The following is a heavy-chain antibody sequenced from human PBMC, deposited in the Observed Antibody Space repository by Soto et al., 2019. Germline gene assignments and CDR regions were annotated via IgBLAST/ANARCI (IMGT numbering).Heavy chain of an antibody. V-gene: IGHV4-59*12. Sequence: PSETLSLTCTVSGGSISRYYWNWIRQPPGKGLEWIGYIYYSGSTNYNPSLKSRVTISVDTPKNQFSLKLSSVTAADTAVYYCARSVFPWGQGTLVTVSS. J-gene: IGHJ5*02. CDR3: ARSVFP. CDR1: GGSISRYY. CDR2: IYYSGST.